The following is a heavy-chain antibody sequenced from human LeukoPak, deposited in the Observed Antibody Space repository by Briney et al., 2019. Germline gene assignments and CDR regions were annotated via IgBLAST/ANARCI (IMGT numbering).Heavy chain of an antibody. Sequence: SQTLSLTCTVSGGSISSYYWSWIRQPPGKGLEWIGYIYYSGSTNYNPSLKSRVTISVDTSKNQFSLKLSTVTAADTAVYYCAREVWFGEFVQFNWFDPWGQGTLVTVSS. D-gene: IGHD3-10*01. CDR3: AREVWFGEFVQFNWFDP. J-gene: IGHJ5*02. CDR1: GGSISSYY. CDR2: IYYSGST. V-gene: IGHV4-59*01.